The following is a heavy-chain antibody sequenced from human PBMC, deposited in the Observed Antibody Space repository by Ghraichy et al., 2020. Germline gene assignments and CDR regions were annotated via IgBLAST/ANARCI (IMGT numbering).Heavy chain of an antibody. D-gene: IGHD6-19*01. Sequence: GGSLRLSCAASGFTFDDYAMHWVRQAPGKGLEWVSGISWNSGSIGYADSVKGRFTISRDNAKNSLYLQMNSLRAGDTALYYCAKARSQRVAAPYDYWGQGTLVTVSS. J-gene: IGHJ4*02. CDR3: AKARSQRVAAPYDY. CDR1: GFTFDDYA. V-gene: IGHV3-9*01. CDR2: ISWNSGSI.